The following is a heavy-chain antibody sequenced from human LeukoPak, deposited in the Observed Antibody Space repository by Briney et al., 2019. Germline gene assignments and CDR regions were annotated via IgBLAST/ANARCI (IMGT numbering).Heavy chain of an antibody. CDR2: IYYSGST. V-gene: IGHV4-39*07. CDR1: GGSISSSNYY. CDR3: ARDPSGYSYGYFDY. D-gene: IGHD5-18*01. J-gene: IGHJ4*02. Sequence: SETLSLTCTVSGGSISSSNYYWGWIRQPPGKGLEWIGSIYYSGSTYYSPSLKSRVTISVDTSKNQFSLKLSSVTAADTAVYYCARDPSGYSYGYFDYWGQGTLVTVSS.